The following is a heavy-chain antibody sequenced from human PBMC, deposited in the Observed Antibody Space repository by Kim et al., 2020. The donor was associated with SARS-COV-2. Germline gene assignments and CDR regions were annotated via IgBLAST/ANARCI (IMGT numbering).Heavy chain of an antibody. J-gene: IGHJ4*02. V-gene: IGHV3-74*01. CDR3: ASRRYTGTYYYFDY. D-gene: IGHD1-26*01. CDR2: INSDGGTT. CDR1: GFTFSSYW. Sequence: GGSLRLSCAASGFTFSSYWMHWVRQAPGKGLVWVSRINSDGGTTSYADSVKGRFTISRDNAKSTLYLQMNSLRAEDTAVYYCASRRYTGTYYYFDYWGQGTLPTASS.